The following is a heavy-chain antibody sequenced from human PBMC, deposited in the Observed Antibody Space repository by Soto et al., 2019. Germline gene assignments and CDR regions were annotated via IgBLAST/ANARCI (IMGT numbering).Heavy chain of an antibody. CDR2: ISAYNGNT. CDR1: RLRFESSC. V-gene: IGHV1-18*01. J-gene: IGHJ6*01. Sequence: VSVEACCEARRLRFESSCLWSLQQAKGQGLEWMGWISAYNGNTNYAQKLQGRVTMTTDTSTSTAYMELRSLRSDDTAVYYCARVSITMVHYRSVLDVLRHRSTV. D-gene: IGHD3-10*01. CDR3: ARVSITMVHYRSVLDV.